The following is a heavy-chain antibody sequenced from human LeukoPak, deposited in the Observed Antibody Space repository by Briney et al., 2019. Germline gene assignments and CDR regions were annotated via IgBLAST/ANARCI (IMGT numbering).Heavy chain of an antibody. CDR2: ISGDGSER. CDR1: GSTFSSYG. J-gene: IGHJ5*01. CDR3: GRDPDS. Sequence: GRSLRLSCAASGSTFSSYGMHWVRQAPGKGLEWVAGISGDGSERDYVDSVRGRFTISRDNAKNSLYLQMNSLTAEDTAVYYCGRDPDSWGQGTVVTVSS. V-gene: IGHV3-7*04.